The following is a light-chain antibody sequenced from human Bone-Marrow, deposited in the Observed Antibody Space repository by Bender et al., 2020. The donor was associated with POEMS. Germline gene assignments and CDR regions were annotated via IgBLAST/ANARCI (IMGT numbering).Light chain of an antibody. J-gene: IGLJ2*01. CDR3: SSYRSSRTPV. CDR1: SSDLGGYNY. V-gene: IGLV2-14*03. Sequence: QSALTQPASVSGSPGQSITISCTGTSSDLGGYNYVSWYQQHPGKAPQLVIYDVSHRPSGVSNRFSGSKSGNTASLTISGLQAEDEADYYCSSYRSSRTPVFGGGTKVTVL. CDR2: DVS.